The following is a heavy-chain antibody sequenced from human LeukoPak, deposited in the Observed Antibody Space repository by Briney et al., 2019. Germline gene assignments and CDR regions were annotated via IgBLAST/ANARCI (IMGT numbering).Heavy chain of an antibody. CDR1: GGTFSSYA. D-gene: IGHD6-13*01. J-gene: IGHJ4*02. Sequence: ASVKVSCKASGGTFSSYAISWVRQAPGQGLEWMGRIIPILGIANYAQKFQGRVTITADKSTSTAYMELSGLRSEDTAVYYCARSRALAAAGHFDYWGQGTLVTVSS. CDR3: ARSRALAAAGHFDY. CDR2: IIPILGIA. V-gene: IGHV1-69*04.